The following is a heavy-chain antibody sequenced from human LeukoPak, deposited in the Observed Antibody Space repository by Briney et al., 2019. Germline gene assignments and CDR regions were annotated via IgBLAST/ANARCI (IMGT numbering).Heavy chain of an antibody. Sequence: ASVKVSCKASGYTFTGYYMHWVRQAPGQGLEWMGWINPNSGGTNYAQKFQGRVTMTRDTSISTAYMELSRLRSDDTAVYYCAGLSTVVTHFDYWGQGTLVTVSS. J-gene: IGHJ4*02. CDR1: GYTFTGYY. CDR3: AGLSTVVTHFDY. CDR2: INPNSGGT. V-gene: IGHV1-2*02. D-gene: IGHD4-23*01.